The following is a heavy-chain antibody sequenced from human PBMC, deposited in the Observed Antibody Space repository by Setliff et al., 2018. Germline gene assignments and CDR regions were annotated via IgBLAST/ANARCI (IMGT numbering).Heavy chain of an antibody. J-gene: IGHJ3*02. CDR3: ATPGGDDLDSPFEPFDI. D-gene: IGHD3-3*01. Sequence: SETLSLTCAVSCASINSGHYWGWIRQPPGKGLEWIATIYHRGRKYYNPSLQSRVSVSLDTSKNHFSLRLTSMTAADTAVYYCATPGGDDLDSPFEPFDIWGQGTMVTVSS. CDR1: CASINSGHY. CDR2: IYHRGRK. V-gene: IGHV4-38-2*01.